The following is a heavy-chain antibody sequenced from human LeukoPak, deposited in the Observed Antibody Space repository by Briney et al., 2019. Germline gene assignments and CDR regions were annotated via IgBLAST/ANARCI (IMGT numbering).Heavy chain of an antibody. CDR1: GGSISTYF. V-gene: IGHV4-59*01. CDR3: ARVSRGNSVGGDY. Sequence: SETLSLTCTVSGGSISTYFWSWIRQPPGKGLEWIGYIYYSGSTNYNPSLKSRVTISLDTSKNQFSLKLSSVTAADTAMYYCARVSRGNSVGGDYWGQGTLVIVSS. CDR2: IYYSGST. J-gene: IGHJ4*02. D-gene: IGHD4-23*01.